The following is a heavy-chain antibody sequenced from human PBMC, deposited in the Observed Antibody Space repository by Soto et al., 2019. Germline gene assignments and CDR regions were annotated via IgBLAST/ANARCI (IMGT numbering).Heavy chain of an antibody. CDR1: GGSISSSSYY. J-gene: IGHJ4*02. Sequence: SETLSLTCTVSGGSISSSSYYWGWIRQPPGKGLEWIGSIYYSGSTYYNPSLKSRVTISVDTSKNQFSLKLSSVTAADTAVYYCASSPYDFWSGYYRSPLFDYWGQGTLVTVSS. CDR2: IYYSGST. D-gene: IGHD3-3*01. V-gene: IGHV4-39*01. CDR3: ASSPYDFWSGYYRSPLFDY.